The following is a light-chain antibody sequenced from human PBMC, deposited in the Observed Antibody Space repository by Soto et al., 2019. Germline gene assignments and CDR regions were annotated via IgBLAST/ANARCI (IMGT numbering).Light chain of an antibody. Sequence: QSVLTQPASVSGSPGQSITISCTGTSSDVGSYNLVSWYQQNPGKAPKLMIYEGSKRPSGVSNRFSGSKSGNTASLTISGLQAEDEADYYCCSYAGSYVVFGRETKLTVL. J-gene: IGLJ2*01. V-gene: IGLV2-23*01. CDR1: SSDVGSYNL. CDR2: EGS. CDR3: CSYAGSYVV.